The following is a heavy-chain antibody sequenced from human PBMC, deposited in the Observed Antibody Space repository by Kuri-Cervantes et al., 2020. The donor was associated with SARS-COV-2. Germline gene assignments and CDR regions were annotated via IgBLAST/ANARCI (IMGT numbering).Heavy chain of an antibody. CDR3: AREYYDSSGYYYYYYYGMDV. Sequence: ASVKVSCKASGDTFTSYAMHWVRQAPGQRLEWMGWINAGNGNTKYSQKFQGRVTITRDTSASTAYMELSSLRSEDTAVYYCAREYYDSSGYYYYYYYGMDVWGQGTTVTVSS. J-gene: IGHJ6*02. CDR2: INAGNGNT. V-gene: IGHV1-3*01. D-gene: IGHD3-22*01. CDR1: GDTFTSYA.